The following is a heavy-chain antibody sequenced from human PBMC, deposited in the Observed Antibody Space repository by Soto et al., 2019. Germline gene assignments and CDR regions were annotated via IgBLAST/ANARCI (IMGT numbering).Heavy chain of an antibody. Sequence: SETLSLTCSVSGASINNFAYYWGWIRQPPGKGLEWIGTVYYNENTYYNPSPKSRVAISVDTAKNQFSLNLRSVTAADTAIYFCARRERYYGSPGWFDPWGQGTLVTVSS. D-gene: IGHD3-10*01. J-gene: IGHJ5*01. V-gene: IGHV4-39*01. CDR3: ARRERYYGSPGWFDP. CDR2: VYYNENT. CDR1: GASINNFAYY.